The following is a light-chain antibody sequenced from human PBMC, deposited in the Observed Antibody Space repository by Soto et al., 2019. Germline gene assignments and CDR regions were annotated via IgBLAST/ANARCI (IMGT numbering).Light chain of an antibody. V-gene: IGLV1-40*01. CDR1: SSNIGAGHD. CDR2: GSR. Sequence: SALAQPPSVSEAPGQRVPISCTGSSSNIGAGHDVHWYQQLPGSAPKLLIYGSRNRPSGVPDRFSGSRSGTSASLAITGLQVEDEADYYCQSYDSSLSAHYVYGTGTKVTVL. J-gene: IGLJ1*01. CDR3: QSYDSSLSAHYV.